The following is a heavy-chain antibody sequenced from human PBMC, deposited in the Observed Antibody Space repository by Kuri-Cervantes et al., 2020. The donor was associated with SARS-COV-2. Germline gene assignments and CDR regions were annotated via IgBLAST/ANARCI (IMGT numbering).Heavy chain of an antibody. CDR2: IYYSGST. J-gene: IGHJ4*02. CDR3: ARLPRYSTLESSPDY. D-gene: IGHD5/OR15-5a*01. CDR1: GGSISSYY. Sequence: ESLKISCTVSGGSISSYYWSWIRQPPGKGLEWIGYIYYSGSTNYNPSLKSRVTISVDTSKNQFSLKLSSVTAADTAVYYCARLPRYSTLESSPDYWGQGTLVTVSS. V-gene: IGHV4-59*08.